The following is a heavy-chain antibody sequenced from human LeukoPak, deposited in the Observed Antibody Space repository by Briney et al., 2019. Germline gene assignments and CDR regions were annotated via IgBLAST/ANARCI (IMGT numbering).Heavy chain of an antibody. CDR2: IYYSGST. D-gene: IGHD3-16*01. CDR3: ARVGDYALKD. J-gene: IGHJ4*02. Sequence: PSETLSLTCAVYGGSFSGHYWSWIRQPPGKGLEWIGYIYYSGSTNYNPSLKSRVTISVDTSKNQFSLKLTSVTAADTAVYFCARVGDYALKDWGQGTLVTVSS. CDR1: GGSFSGHY. V-gene: IGHV4-59*11.